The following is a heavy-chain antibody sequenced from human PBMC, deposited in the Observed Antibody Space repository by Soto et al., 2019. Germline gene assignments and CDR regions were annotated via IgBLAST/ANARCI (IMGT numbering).Heavy chain of an antibody. CDR3: AKGRAELDL. CDR2: IRFDGDNK. Sequence: VQLVESGGGVVQPGTSLRLSCAASGFDFSSNPMNWVRQAPDKGLEWVALIRFDGDNKYYADSVKDRFTISRDNSKNTLHLQMNSLRAEDTAVYYCAKGRAELDLWGQGTLVTVSS. J-gene: IGHJ5*02. CDR1: GFDFSSNP. V-gene: IGHV3-33*06. D-gene: IGHD1-7*01.